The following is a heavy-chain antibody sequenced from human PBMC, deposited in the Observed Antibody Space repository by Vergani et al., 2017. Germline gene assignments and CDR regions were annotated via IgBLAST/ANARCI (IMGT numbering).Heavy chain of an antibody. CDR3: AGGGDGYNYYLGWFDP. Sequence: QVQLVQSGAEVKKPGSSVKVSCKASGGTFSSYAISWVRQAPGQGLEWMGGTIPIFGTANYAQKFQGRVTITADESTSTAYMELSSLRSEDTAVYYCAGGGDGYNYYLGWFDPWGQGTLVTVSS. J-gene: IGHJ5*02. CDR2: TIPIFGTA. V-gene: IGHV1-69*12. CDR1: GGTFSSYA. D-gene: IGHD5-24*01.